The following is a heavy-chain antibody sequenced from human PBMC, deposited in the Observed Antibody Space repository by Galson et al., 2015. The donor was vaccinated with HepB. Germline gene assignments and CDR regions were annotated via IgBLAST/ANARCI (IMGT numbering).Heavy chain of an antibody. CDR2: FDPEDGET. V-gene: IGHV1-24*01. D-gene: IGHD3-10*01. Sequence: SVKVSCKVSGYTLTELSMHWVRQAPGKGLEWMGGFDPEDGETIYAQKFQGRVTMTEDTSTDTAYMELSSLRSEDTAVYYCATDYHGITMVRGSFAACWGQGTLVTVSS. CDR1: GYTLTELS. CDR3: ATDYHGITMVRGSFAAC. J-gene: IGHJ4*02.